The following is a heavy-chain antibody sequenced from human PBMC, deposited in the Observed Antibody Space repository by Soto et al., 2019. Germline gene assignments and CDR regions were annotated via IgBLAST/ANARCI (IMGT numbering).Heavy chain of an antibody. V-gene: IGHV1-46*01. D-gene: IGHD1-7*01. J-gene: IGHJ4*02. CDR3: AKGSVWNYVLYYFDY. CDR2: INPRGGGI. Sequence: GASVKVSCKASGYPFTNCYIHWVRQAPGQGLEWLGVINPRGGGISYTQKIQGRLTVTSDTSTSTVYMELSSLTSEDAAVYYCAKGSVWNYVLYYFDYWGQGTLVTVSS. CDR1: GYPFTNCY.